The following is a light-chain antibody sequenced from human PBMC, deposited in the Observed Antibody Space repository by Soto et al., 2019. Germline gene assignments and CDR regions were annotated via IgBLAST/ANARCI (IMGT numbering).Light chain of an antibody. V-gene: IGLV2-14*01. J-gene: IGLJ2*01. CDR1: SSDVGGYNY. CDR2: DVS. CDR3: SSYTSSSTRV. Sequence: QSALTQPASVSGSPGQSITISCTGTSSDVGGYNYVSWYQQHPCKAPKLMIYDVSNGHSGVSNRFSGSKSGNTASLTISGLQAEDEADFYCSSYTSSSTRVFGGGTKPTVL.